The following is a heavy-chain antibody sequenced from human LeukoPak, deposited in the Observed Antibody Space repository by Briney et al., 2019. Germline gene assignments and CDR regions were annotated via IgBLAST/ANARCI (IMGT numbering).Heavy chain of an antibody. V-gene: IGHV1-2*02. J-gene: IGHJ4*02. CDR3: ARDIGDYYGAGSSFDY. CDR1: GYTFTSYG. CDR2: INPNSGGT. D-gene: IGHD3-10*01. Sequence: ASVKVSCKASGYTFTSYGISWVRQAPGQGLEWMGWINPNSGGTNYAQNFQGRVTMTRDASSSTAYMELSRLRSDDTAVYYCARDIGDYYGAGSSFDYWGQGTLVTVSS.